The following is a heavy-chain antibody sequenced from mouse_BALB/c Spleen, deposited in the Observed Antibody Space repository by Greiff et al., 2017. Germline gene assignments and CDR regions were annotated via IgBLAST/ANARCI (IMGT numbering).Heavy chain of an antibody. V-gene: IGHV5-12-1*01. CDR3: ASGNYYFDY. CDR2: ISSGGGST. J-gene: IGHJ2*01. CDR1: GFAFSSYD. D-gene: IGHD2-1*01. Sequence: EVMLVESGGGLVKPGGSLKLSCAASGFAFSSYDMSWVRQTPEKRLEWVAYISSGGGSTYYPDTVKGRFTISRDNAKNTLYLQMSSLKSEDTAMYYCASGNYYFDYWGQGTTLTVSS.